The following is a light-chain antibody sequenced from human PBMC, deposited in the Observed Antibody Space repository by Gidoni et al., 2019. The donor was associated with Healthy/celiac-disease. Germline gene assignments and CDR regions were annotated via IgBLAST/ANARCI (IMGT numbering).Light chain of an antibody. V-gene: IGKV3-11*01. CDR1: QSVSSY. J-gene: IGKJ4*01. CDR2: DAS. CDR3: QQRGT. Sequence: EIVLTQSPATLSLSPGERATLSCRASQSVSSYFAWYQQKPGQAPRLLIYDASNRATGIPARFSGSGSGTDFTLTISSLEPEDFAVYYCQQRGTFGGGTKVEIK.